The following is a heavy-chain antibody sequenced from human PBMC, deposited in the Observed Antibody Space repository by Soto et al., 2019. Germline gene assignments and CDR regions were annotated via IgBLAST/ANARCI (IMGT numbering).Heavy chain of an antibody. V-gene: IGHV1-18*04. Sequence: ASVKVSCKASGYTFTSYGISWVRQAPGQGLEWMGGISGDNANKNYAQNLQGRVTMSTDTSTNTVHMELRSLRSDDTAVYYCARSHYYFDFWGQGTLVTVSS. CDR2: ISGDNANK. CDR3: ARSHYYFDF. J-gene: IGHJ4*02. CDR1: GYTFTSYG.